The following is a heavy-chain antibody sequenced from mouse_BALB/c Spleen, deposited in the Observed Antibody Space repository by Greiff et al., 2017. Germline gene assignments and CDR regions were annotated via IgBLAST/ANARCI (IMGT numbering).Heavy chain of an antibody. CDR3: ARRGFYYGNFDY. Sequence: EVKLMESGPGLVKPSQSLSLTCSVTGYSITSGYYWNWIRQFPGNKLEWMGYISYDGSNNYNPSLKNRISITRDTSKNQFFLKLNSVTTEDTATYYCARRGFYYGNFDYWGQGTTLTVSS. CDR1: GYSITSGYY. CDR2: ISYDGSN. J-gene: IGHJ2*01. D-gene: IGHD2-1*01. V-gene: IGHV3-6*02.